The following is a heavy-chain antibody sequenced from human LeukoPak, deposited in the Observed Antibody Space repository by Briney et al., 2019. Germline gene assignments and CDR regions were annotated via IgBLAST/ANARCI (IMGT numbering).Heavy chain of an antibody. J-gene: IGHJ6*02. CDR2: TYYRSKWYN. V-gene: IGHV6-1*01. D-gene: IGHD3-10*01. CDR1: GDSVSSNSAA. CDR3: ARDLSAGGYYGSGSYYREYYYYGMDV. Sequence: SQTLSLTCAISGDSVSSNSAAWNWIRQSPSRGLEWLGRTYYRSKWYNDYAVPVKSRITINPDTSKNQFSLQLNSVTPEDTAVYYCARDLSAGGYYGSGSYYREYYYYGMDVWGQGTTVTVSS.